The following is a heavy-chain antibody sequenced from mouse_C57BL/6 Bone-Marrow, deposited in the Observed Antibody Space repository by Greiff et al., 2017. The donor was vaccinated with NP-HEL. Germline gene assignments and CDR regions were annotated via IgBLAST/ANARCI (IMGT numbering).Heavy chain of an antibody. V-gene: IGHV3-8*01. CDR3: ARRQLRGYYAMDY. CDR1: GYSITSDY. J-gene: IGHJ4*01. CDR2: ISYSGST. Sequence: EVMLVESGPGLAKPSQTLSLTCSVTGYSITSDYWNWIRKFPGNKLEYMGYISYSGSTYYNPSLKSRISITRDTSKNQYYLQLNSVTTEDTATYYCARRQLRGYYAMDYWGQGTSVTVSS. D-gene: IGHD3-2*02.